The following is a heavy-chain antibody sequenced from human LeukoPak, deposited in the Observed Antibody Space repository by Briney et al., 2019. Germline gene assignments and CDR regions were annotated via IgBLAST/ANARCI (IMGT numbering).Heavy chain of an antibody. CDR2: ISGSGGST. J-gene: IGHJ4*02. V-gene: IGHV3-23*01. CDR3: AKEYYYYYDSSGTDDY. D-gene: IGHD3-22*01. CDR1: GFTFSSYA. Sequence: GGSLRLSCAASGFTFSSYAMSWVRQAPGKGLEWVSAISGSGGSTYYADSVKGRFTISRDNSKNTLYLQMNSLRAEDTAVYYCAKEYYYYYDSSGTDDYWGQGTLVTVSS.